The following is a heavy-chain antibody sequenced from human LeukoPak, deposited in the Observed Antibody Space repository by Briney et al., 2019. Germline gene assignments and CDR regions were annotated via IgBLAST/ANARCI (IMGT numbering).Heavy chain of an antibody. CDR1: GGSISSYY. V-gene: IGHV4-59*01. D-gene: IGHD3-22*01. CDR2: IYYSGST. Sequence: SETLSLTCTVSGGSISSYYWSWIRQPPGKGLEWIGYIYYSGSTSYNHSLKSRVTISVDTSKNQFSMKLSSVTAADTAVYYCARDRGNYYDSSFFYYWGQGNLVTVSS. CDR3: ARDRGNYYDSSFFYY. J-gene: IGHJ4*02.